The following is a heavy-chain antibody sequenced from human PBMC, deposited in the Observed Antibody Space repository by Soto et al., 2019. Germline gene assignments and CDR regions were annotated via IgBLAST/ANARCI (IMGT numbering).Heavy chain of an antibody. CDR3: AGSSGGSPKSIDY. CDR2: IIPILGTA. D-gene: IGHD2-15*01. J-gene: IGHJ4*02. Sequence: SVKVSCKASGGTFSSYTISWVRQAPGQGLEWMGRIIPILGTANYAQKFQGRVTITADKSTSTAYMELSSLRSEDTAVYYCAGSSGGSPKSIDYWGQGTLVTVSS. V-gene: IGHV1-69*08. CDR1: GGTFSSYT.